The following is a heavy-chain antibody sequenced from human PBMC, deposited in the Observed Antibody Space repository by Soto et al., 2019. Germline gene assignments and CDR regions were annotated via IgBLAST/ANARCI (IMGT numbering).Heavy chain of an antibody. Sequence: GGSLRLSCAASGFTFSSYAMSWVRQAPGKGLEWVSGISTGGGSTYYADSVKGRFTISRDNSKNTLYLQMNSPRAEDTAVYYCAKDRRSTVTRGDALDIWGQGTMVTVSS. CDR2: ISTGGGST. CDR1: GFTFSSYA. V-gene: IGHV3-23*01. CDR3: AKDRRSTVTRGDALDI. J-gene: IGHJ3*02. D-gene: IGHD4-17*01.